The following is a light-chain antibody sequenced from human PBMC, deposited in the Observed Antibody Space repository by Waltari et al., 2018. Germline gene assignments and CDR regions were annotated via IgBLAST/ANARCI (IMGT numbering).Light chain of an antibody. CDR1: QGVSSY. J-gene: IGKJ3*01. Sequence: DIQLTQSPPFLSPSVGDRVPITCRASQGVSSYLAWYQQKPGTAPKLLLYAASTLQSGVPSRFSGSGSGTEFTLTISSLQPEDCAAYYCQQLNSFPPTFGPGTKVDIK. V-gene: IGKV1-9*01. CDR2: AAS. CDR3: QQLNSFPPT.